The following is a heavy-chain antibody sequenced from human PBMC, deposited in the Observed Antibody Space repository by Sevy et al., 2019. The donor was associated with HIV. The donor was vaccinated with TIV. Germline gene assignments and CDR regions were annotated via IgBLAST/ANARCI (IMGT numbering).Heavy chain of an antibody. Sequence: ASVKVSCKASGYTFTSYGINWVRQVPGQGLEWMGWISAYSGNTNYAQNLQGRVTMTTDTFTSTAYMELRSLTSDDTAVYYCARDQYDSSGYYYSYYGMDVWGQGTTVTVSS. CDR2: ISAYSGNT. CDR1: GYTFTSYG. D-gene: IGHD3-22*01. J-gene: IGHJ6*02. V-gene: IGHV1-18*01. CDR3: ARDQYDSSGYYYSYYGMDV.